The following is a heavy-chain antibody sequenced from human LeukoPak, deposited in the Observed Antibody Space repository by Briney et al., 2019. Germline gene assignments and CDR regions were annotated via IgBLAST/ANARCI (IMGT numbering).Heavy chain of an antibody. V-gene: IGHV4-34*01. CDR1: GGSFSGYY. Sequence: SETLSLTCAVYGGSFSGYYWSWIRQPPGKGLEWVGSIYYSGSTYYNPSLKSRVTISIDTSKNQFSLKLSSVTAADTAVYYCARDRISVADPPNWFDPWGQGTLVTVSS. CDR3: ARDRISVADPPNWFDP. J-gene: IGHJ5*02. CDR2: IYYSGST. D-gene: IGHD6-19*01.